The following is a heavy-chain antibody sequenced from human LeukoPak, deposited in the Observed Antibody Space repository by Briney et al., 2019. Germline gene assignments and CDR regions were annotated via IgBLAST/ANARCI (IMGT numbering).Heavy chain of an antibody. CDR3: ARVVGGYYDY. D-gene: IGHD3-22*01. CDR1: GFTLSSYA. CDR2: IYSGGST. V-gene: IGHV3-66*01. J-gene: IGHJ4*02. Sequence: GGSLRLSCAASGFTLSSYAMSWVRQAPGKGLEWVSLIYSGGSTYYADSVKGRFTISRDNSKNTLYLQMNSLRAEDTAVYYCARVVGGYYDYWGQGTLVTVSS.